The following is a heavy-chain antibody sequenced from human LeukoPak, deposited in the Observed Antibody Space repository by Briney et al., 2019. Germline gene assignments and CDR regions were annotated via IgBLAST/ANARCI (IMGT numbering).Heavy chain of an antibody. V-gene: IGHV3-74*01. J-gene: IGHJ4*02. CDR1: GFTFSGYW. D-gene: IGHD3-16*01. CDR3: VRDLILVWTPGDDFDF. Sequence: AGGSLRLSCAASGFTFSGYWMHWVRQAPGKGLEWVSRINEDASIIIYADSVKGRFIISRDNTKNSLYLQMNSLRAEDTAVYYCVRDLILVWTPGDDFDFWGQGTLVTVSS. CDR2: INEDASII.